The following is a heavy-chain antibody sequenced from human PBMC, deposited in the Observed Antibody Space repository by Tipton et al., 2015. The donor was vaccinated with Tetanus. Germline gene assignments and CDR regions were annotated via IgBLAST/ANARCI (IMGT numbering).Heavy chain of an antibody. V-gene: IGHV4-39*01. CDR3: ARTSGYLYSSY. J-gene: IGHJ1*01. D-gene: IGHD3-3*01. Sequence: TLSLTCTVSGGSISSSNYYWGWIRQPPGKGLEWIGRIYYSGSTSYNPSLKSRVTISVDTSKNQFSLELNSVTAADAAVYYCARTSGYLYSSYWGQGTLVTVSS. CDR2: IYYSGST. CDR1: GGSISSSNYY.